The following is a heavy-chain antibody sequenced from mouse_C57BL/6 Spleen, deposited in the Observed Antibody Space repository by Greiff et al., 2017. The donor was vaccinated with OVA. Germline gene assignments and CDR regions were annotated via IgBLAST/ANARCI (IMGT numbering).Heavy chain of an antibody. Sequence: EVQLQQSGPGLVKPSQSLSLTCSVTGYSITSGYYWNWIRQFPGNKLEWMGYISYDGSNNYNPSLKNRISITRDTSKNQFFLKLNSVTTEDTATYYCAKEGKSYSPGFAYWGQGTLVTVSA. CDR2: ISYDGSN. CDR1: GYSITSGYY. D-gene: IGHD2-12*01. CDR3: AKEGKSYSPGFAY. V-gene: IGHV3-6*01. J-gene: IGHJ3*01.